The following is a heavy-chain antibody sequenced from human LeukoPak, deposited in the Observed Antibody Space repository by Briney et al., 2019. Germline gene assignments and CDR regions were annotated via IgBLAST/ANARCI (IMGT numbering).Heavy chain of an antibody. J-gene: IGHJ3*02. CDR3: ASVTPGQHDAFDI. Sequence: PGGSLRLSCAASGFTFTDRYMTWIRQAPGKGLQWVSYISISSTTIFYAASVEGRFTVSRDNAKRSLYLQMNSLRAEDTAVYYCASVTPGQHDAFDIWGQGTMVTVSS. CDR2: ISISSTTI. V-gene: IGHV3-11*01. D-gene: IGHD2-15*01. CDR1: GFTFTDRY.